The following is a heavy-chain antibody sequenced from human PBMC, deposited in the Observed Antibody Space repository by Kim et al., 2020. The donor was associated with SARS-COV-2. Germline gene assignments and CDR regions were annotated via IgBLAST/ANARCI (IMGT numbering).Heavy chain of an antibody. V-gene: IGHV4-30-4*01. D-gene: IGHD3-10*01. CDR3: AREELLGDRADYYGSGGVDYMDV. CDR2: IYYSGST. CDR1: GGSISSGDYY. J-gene: IGHJ6*03. Sequence: SETLSLTCTVSGGSISSGDYYWSWIRQSPGKGLEWIGYIYYSGSTYYNPSLKSRVTISVDTSKNQFSLKLSSVTAADTAVYYCAREELLGDRADYYGSGGVDYMDVWGKGTTVTVSS.